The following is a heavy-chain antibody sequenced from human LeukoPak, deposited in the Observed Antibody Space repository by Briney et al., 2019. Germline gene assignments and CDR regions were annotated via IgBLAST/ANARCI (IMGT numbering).Heavy chain of an antibody. CDR1: GGTFSSYA. Sequence: ASVKVSCKASGGTFSSYAISWVRQAPGQGVEWMGGIIPIFGTANYAQKFQGRVTITTDESTSTAYMELSSLRSEDTAVYYCARGKMVRGVTTDFDYWGQGTLVTVSS. J-gene: IGHJ4*02. V-gene: IGHV1-69*05. D-gene: IGHD3-10*01. CDR2: IIPIFGTA. CDR3: ARGKMVRGVTTDFDY.